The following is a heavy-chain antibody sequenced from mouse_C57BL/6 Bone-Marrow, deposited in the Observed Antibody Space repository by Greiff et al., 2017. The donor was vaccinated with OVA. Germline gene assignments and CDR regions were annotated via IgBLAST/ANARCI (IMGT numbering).Heavy chain of an antibody. CDR2: IRYGGSN. Sequence: EVQLLESGPGLVKPSQSLSLTCSVTGYSITSGYFWNWIRQFPGNLLECVVFIRYGGSNNYNPSLKNRISITRDTSTNPFFLKLNTVNTEDTAVYYCAREARRFFDYWGQGTTLTVSS. V-gene: IGHV3-6*01. CDR3: AREARRFFDY. J-gene: IGHJ2*01. D-gene: IGHD3-2*02. CDR1: GYSITSGYF.